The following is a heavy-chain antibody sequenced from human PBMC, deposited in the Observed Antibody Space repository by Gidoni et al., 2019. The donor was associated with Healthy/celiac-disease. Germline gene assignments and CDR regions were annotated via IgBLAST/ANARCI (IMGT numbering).Heavy chain of an antibody. Sequence: QVTVRESGPALVKPTQTPTLTCTISGFSLSTSGLCVSWIRQPPGKALEWLARIDWDDDKYYSTSLKTRLTISTDTSKNQVVLTMTNMDPVDTATYYCALILVLGKYYGMDVWGQGTTVTVSS. CDR1: GFSLSTSGLC. V-gene: IGHV2-70*15. J-gene: IGHJ6*02. CDR2: IDWDDDK. CDR3: ALILVLGKYYGMDV. D-gene: IGHD7-27*01.